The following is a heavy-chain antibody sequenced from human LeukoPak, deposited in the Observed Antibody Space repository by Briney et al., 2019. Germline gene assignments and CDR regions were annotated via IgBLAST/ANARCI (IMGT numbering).Heavy chain of an antibody. Sequence: GGSLRLPCAASGFTFSSYWMSWVRHPPGKGLEWVANIKQDGSEKYYVDSVKGRFTISRDNAKNSLYLQMNSLRAEDTAVYYCARVVGATNWVQHWGQGTLVTVSS. V-gene: IGHV3-7*04. CDR3: ARVVGATNWVQH. CDR2: IKQDGSEK. D-gene: IGHD1-26*01. J-gene: IGHJ1*01. CDR1: GFTFSSYW.